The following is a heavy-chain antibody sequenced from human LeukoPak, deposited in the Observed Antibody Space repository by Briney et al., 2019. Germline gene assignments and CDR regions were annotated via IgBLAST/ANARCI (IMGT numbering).Heavy chain of an antibody. CDR1: GYTFTGYY. V-gene: IGHV1-2*02. CDR3: AREVVTAQYYFDY. D-gene: IGHD2-21*02. Sequence: ASVKVSCKASGYTFTGYYMHWVRQAPGQGLEWMGWINPNSGGTNYAQKFQGRVTMTRDTSISTAYMELSRLRSDDTAVYYCAREVVTAQYYFDYWGQGTLVTVSS. CDR2: INPNSGGT. J-gene: IGHJ4*02.